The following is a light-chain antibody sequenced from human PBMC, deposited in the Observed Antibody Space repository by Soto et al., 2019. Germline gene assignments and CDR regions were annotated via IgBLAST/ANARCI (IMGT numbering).Light chain of an antibody. J-gene: IGKJ1*01. V-gene: IGKV2-28*01. CDR1: QSLLHSNGYNY. Sequence: DIVMTQSPLSLPVTPGETASISCRSSQSLLHSNGYNYLDWYLQKPGQSPQLLIYLGSNRASGVPDRFSGSGSGTDFTLKISRVEADDVGVYYCMQALQTAWTFGQGTKVEIK. CDR2: LGS. CDR3: MQALQTAWT.